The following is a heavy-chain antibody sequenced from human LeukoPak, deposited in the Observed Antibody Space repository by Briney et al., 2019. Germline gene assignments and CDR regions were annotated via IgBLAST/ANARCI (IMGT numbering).Heavy chain of an antibody. J-gene: IGHJ5*01. V-gene: IGHV4-31*03. D-gene: IGHD4-17*01. Sequence: SETLSLTCTVSGGSISSGGYYWSWIRQHPGKGLEWIGYIYYSGSTYYNPSLKSRVTISVDTSKNQFSLKMTSLTAADTAVYFCARGTSPTVDFNWFDFWGQGALVTVSS. CDR1: GGSISSGGYY. CDR3: ARGTSPTVDFNWFDF. CDR2: IYYSGST.